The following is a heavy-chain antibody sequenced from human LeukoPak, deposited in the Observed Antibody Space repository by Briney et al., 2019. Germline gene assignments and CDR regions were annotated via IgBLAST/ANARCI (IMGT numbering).Heavy chain of an antibody. CDR1: GFTFSSYA. J-gene: IGHJ4*02. Sequence: GGSLRLSCAASGFTFSSYAMNWVRQAPGKGLEWVSSAISGSGGSTYYADSVKGRFTISRDNSKNTLYLQMNSLRAEDTAVYYCAKDYWELPTIDSILDYWGQGTLVTVSS. V-gene: IGHV3-23*01. D-gene: IGHD1-26*01. CDR3: AKDYWELPTIDSILDY. CDR2: ISGSGGST.